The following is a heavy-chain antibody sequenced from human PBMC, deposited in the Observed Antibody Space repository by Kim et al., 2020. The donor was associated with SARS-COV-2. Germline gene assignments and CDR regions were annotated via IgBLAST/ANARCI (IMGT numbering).Heavy chain of an antibody. Sequence: GGSLRLSFAVSGFTVSSNYMSWVRQAPGMGLEWVSVIYNVDTTNYADSVRGRFTISRDNSKNTLYLQMNSLRDEDTAVYYCARQPEQTTGHYYFDYWGQG. CDR2: IYNVDTT. CDR3: ARQPEQTTGHYYFDY. D-gene: IGHD1-26*01. J-gene: IGHJ4*02. V-gene: IGHV3-66*04. CDR1: GFTVSSNY.